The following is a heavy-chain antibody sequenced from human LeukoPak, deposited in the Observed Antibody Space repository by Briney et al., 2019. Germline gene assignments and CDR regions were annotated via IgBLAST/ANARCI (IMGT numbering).Heavy chain of an antibody. Sequence: GGSLRLSCAASGFKVNNIHMSWVRQAPGRGLEWVSVVYGGGGIYYADSVQGRFTISRDNSKNTVYLHMNNLRGDDSALYYCVRDLAGAFNFWGQGTPVKVSS. D-gene: IGHD6-19*01. CDR1: GFKVNNIH. V-gene: IGHV3-66*01. CDR2: VYGGGGI. CDR3: VRDLAGAFNF. J-gene: IGHJ4*02.